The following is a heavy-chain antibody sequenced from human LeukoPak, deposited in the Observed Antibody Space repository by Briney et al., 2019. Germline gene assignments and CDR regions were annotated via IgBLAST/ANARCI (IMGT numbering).Heavy chain of an antibody. CDR3: ARXRGYVNDPYFDY. Sequence: PSETLSLTCAVYGGSFSGYYWSWIRQPPGKGLEWIGEINHSGSTNYNQSLKSRVTISVDTSKNQFSLKLSSVTGADTAVYYCARXRGYVNDPYFDYWGQGTLVTVSS. CDR1: GGSFSGYY. CDR2: INHSGST. V-gene: IGHV4-34*01. J-gene: IGHJ4*02. D-gene: IGHD6-25*01.